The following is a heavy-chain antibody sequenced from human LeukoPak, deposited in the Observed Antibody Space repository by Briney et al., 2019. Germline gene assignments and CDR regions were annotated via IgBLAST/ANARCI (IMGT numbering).Heavy chain of an antibody. CDR1: GFTFSSYW. J-gene: IGHJ4*02. V-gene: IGHV3-74*01. CDR3: PYYYSSCSQTDY. CDR2: INSDGSST. Sequence: GGSLRLSCAASGFTFSSYWMHWVRQAPGKGLVWVSRINSDGSSTNYADSVKGRFTISRDNAKNTLYLQMNSLRAEDTAVYYCPYYYSSCSQTDYWGQGTLVTVSS. D-gene: IGHD3-22*01.